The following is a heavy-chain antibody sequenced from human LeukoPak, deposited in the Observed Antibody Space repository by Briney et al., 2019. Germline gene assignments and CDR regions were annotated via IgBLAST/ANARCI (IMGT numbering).Heavy chain of an antibody. D-gene: IGHD5-18*01. Sequence: PSETLSLTCTVSGGSISSGSYYWSWIRQPAGKGLEWIGSIYTSGSTNYNPSLKSRVTISVDTSKNQFSLKLSSVTAADTAVYYCARTTEGGYTYGYFYYYYMDVWGKGTTVTISS. CDR2: IYTSGST. V-gene: IGHV4-61*02. CDR3: ARTTEGGYTYGYFYYYYMDV. CDR1: GGSISSGSYY. J-gene: IGHJ6*03.